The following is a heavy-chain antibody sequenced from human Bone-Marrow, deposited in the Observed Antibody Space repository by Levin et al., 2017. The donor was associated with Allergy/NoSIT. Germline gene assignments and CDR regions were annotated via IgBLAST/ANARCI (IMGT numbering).Heavy chain of an antibody. V-gene: IGHV4-39*01. CDR1: GGSITTTSYY. Sequence: SETLSLTCSVSGGSITTTSYYWAWIRQPPGKGLEWIGSIYYRGSTDYNPSLKSRLTISIDKSKNQFSLNLTSVTAADTAVYYCASPSGADYWYFDLWGRGTVVTVSS. CDR2: IYYRGST. CDR3: ASPSGADYWYFDL. D-gene: IGHD1-26*01. J-gene: IGHJ2*01.